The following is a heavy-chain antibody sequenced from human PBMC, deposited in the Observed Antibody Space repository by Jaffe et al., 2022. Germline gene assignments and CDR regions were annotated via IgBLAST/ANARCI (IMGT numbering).Heavy chain of an antibody. D-gene: IGHD3-9*01. CDR3: TRDSDRRIYDILTGYYPTTFDY. CDR1: GFTFGDYA. J-gene: IGHJ4*02. Sequence: EVQLVESGGGLVQPGRSLRLSCTASGFTFGDYAMSWFRQAPGKGLEWVGFIRSKAYGGTTEYAASVKGRFTISRDDSKSIAYLQMNSLKTEDTAVYYCTRDSDRRIYDILTGYYPTTFDYWGQGTLVTVSS. CDR2: IRSKAYGGTT. V-gene: IGHV3-49*03.